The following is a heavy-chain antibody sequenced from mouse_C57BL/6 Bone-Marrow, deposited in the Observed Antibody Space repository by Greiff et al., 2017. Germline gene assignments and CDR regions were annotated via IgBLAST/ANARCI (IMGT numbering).Heavy chain of an antibody. V-gene: IGHV3-1*01. J-gene: IGHJ1*03. CDR3: ARGRLGYWYFDV. CDR2: ISYSGST. D-gene: IGHD4-1*01. CDR1: GYSITSGYD. Sequence: VQLKQSGPGMVKPSQSLSLTCTVTGYSITSGYDWHWIRHFPGNKLEWMGYISYSGSTNYNPSLKSRISITHDTSKNHFFLKLNSVTTEDTATYYCARGRLGYWYFDVWGTGTTVTVSS.